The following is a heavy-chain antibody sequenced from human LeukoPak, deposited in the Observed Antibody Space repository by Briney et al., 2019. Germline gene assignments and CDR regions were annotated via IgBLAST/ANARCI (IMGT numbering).Heavy chain of an antibody. D-gene: IGHD4-23*01. J-gene: IGHJ4*02. CDR1: GYTFTSYG. CDR3: ARELDDYGGNSPFDY. CDR2: ISAYNGNT. V-gene: IGHV1-18*01. Sequence: ASVKVSCKASGYTFTSYGISWVRQAPGQGLEWMGWISAYNGNTNYAQKLQGRVTMTTDTSTSTVYMELSSLRSEDTAVYYCARELDDYGGNSPFDYWGQGTLVTVSS.